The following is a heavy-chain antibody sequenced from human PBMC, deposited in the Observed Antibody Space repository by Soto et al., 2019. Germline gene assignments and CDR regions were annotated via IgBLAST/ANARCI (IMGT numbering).Heavy chain of an antibody. CDR3: ARGHYDFWSGYFATIDY. Sequence: SETLSLTCTVSGGSIRSYYWSWIRQPPGKGLEWIGYIYYSGNTKYNPSLKSRVTISADTSKNQFSLKLSSVTDADTAVYYCARGHYDFWSGYFATIDYWGQGTLVTRLL. D-gene: IGHD3-3*01. V-gene: IGHV4-59*08. J-gene: IGHJ4*02. CDR1: GGSIRSYY. CDR2: IYYSGNT.